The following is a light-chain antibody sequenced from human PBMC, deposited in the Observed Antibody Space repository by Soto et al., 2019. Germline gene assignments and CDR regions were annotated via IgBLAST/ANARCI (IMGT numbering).Light chain of an antibody. J-gene: IGKJ2*01. V-gene: IGKV1-39*01. Sequence: DIQMTQSPSSLSASVGDRVTITCRASQSISTYLNWYQHKPGKAPKLLIYAAISLQSGVPSRLSGSGSGTDFTLTISSLQPGDFATYYCQQTYATPHTFGQGTKVEFK. CDR1: QSISTY. CDR3: QQTYATPHT. CDR2: AAI.